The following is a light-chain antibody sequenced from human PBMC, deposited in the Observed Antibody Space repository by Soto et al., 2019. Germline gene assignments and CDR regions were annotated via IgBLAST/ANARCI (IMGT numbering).Light chain of an antibody. J-gene: IGKJ1*01. CDR1: QSVSSSY. CDR2: GAS. V-gene: IGKV3-20*01. Sequence: EIVLTQSPGTLSLSPGERATLSFSASQSVSSSYLAWYQRKPGQAPRLLIYGASSRATGIPDRFSGSGSGTDFTLTISRLEPEDFAVYYCQQYGSSPQTFGQGTKVDIK. CDR3: QQYGSSPQT.